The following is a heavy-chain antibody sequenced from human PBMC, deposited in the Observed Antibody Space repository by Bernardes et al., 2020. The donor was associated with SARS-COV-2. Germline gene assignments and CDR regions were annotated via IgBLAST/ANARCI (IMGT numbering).Heavy chain of an antibody. CDR2: IWHDGSRE. D-gene: IGHD4-17*01. CDR1: GFTFRDYT. CDR3: ATEDGEWLES. J-gene: IGHJ5*01. Sequence: GGPLRLSCAASGFTFRDYTMHWVRQAPGKGLEWVAVIWHDGSREYYVDSVKGRFAISRDNSNNTLYLQMNNLRVEDTALYRCATEDGEWLESWGQGTLVTVSS. V-gene: IGHV3-33*01.